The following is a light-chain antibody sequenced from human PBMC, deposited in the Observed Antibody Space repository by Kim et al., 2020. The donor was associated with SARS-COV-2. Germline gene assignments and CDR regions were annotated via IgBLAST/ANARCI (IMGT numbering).Light chain of an antibody. CDR3: QVWDTSRDV. CDR2: FDN. J-gene: IGLJ1*01. CDR1: NIAIKS. V-gene: IGLV3-21*02. Sequence: SVAPGQEATITGGGNNIAIKSVHWYQQKPGQSPVLVLYFDNNRASGIPERFSGSKSGDTATLTISRVEAGDEADYYCQVWDTSRDVFGTGTKVTVL.